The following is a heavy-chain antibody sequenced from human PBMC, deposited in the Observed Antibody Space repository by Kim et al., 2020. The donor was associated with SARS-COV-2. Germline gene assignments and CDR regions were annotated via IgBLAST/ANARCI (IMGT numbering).Heavy chain of an antibody. Sequence: ASVKVSCKASGYTFTSYAMHWVRQAPGQRLEWMGWINAGTGNTKYSQKFQGRVTITRDTSASTVYMELSSLRSEDTAVYYCARDPPYSSSWYTIDYYYGMDVWGQGTTVTVSS. CDR3: ARDPPYSSSWYTIDYYYGMDV. J-gene: IGHJ6*02. CDR1: GYTFTSYA. CDR2: INAGTGNT. D-gene: IGHD6-13*01. V-gene: IGHV1-3*01.